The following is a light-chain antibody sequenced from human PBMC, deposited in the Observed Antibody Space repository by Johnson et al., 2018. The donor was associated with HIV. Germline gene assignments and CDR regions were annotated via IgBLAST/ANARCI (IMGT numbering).Light chain of an antibody. J-gene: IGLJ1*01. CDR1: SSNIANNY. Sequence: QSVLTQPPSVSSAPGQKVTISCSGSSSNIANNYVSWYQQLPGTAPKLIIYEDNKRSSGIPDRFSGSKSGTSATLGITGLQTGDEADYYCGTWDSSLSGGVFGSGTKVTVL. CDR3: GTWDSSLSGGV. CDR2: EDN. V-gene: IGLV1-51*02.